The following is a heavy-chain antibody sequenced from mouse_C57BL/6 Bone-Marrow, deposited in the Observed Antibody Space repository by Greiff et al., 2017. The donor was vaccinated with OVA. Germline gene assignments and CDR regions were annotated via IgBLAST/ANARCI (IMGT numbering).Heavy chain of an antibody. CDR2: IYPGSGNI. D-gene: IGHD2-2*01. V-gene: IGHV1-76*01. CDR1: GYTFTDYY. J-gene: IGHJ2*01. CDR3: ARSERLRDYFDY. Sequence: VQLVESGAELVRPGASVKLSCKASGYTFTDYYISWVKQRPGRGLEWIARIYPGSGNIYYNEKFKGKATLTAEKSSSTAYMQLSSLTSDASAVYFCARSERLRDYFDYWGQGTTLTVSS.